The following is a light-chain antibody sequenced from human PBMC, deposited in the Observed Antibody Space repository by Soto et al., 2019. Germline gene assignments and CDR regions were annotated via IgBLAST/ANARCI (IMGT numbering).Light chain of an antibody. CDR2: AAS. Sequence: DIQMTQSPSSLSASVGDRVTITCRASQSISSYLNWYQQKPGKAPKLLIYAASSLQSAVPSRFSGSGSGTDFTLTISSLQPEDVATYSCQQSYSTPWTFGQGTKVEIK. V-gene: IGKV1-39*01. CDR3: QQSYSTPWT. CDR1: QSISSY. J-gene: IGKJ1*01.